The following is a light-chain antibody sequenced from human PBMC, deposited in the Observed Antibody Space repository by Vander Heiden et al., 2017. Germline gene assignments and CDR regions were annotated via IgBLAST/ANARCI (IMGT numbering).Light chain of an antibody. CDR2: DVS. CDR1: SSDVGGYNY. J-gene: IGLJ1*01. CDR3: SSYTSRSTDV. V-gene: IGLV2-14*03. Sequence: QSALTQPASVSGSPGQSITIPCTGTSSDVGGYNYVSWYQQNPGKAHKLIIYDVSKRPSGVSNRFSGSKSGNTASLTISGLQAEDEADYYCSSYTSRSTDVFGTGTKVTVL.